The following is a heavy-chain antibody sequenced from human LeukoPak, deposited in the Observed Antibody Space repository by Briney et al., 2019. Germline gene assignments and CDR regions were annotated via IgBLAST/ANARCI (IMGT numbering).Heavy chain of an antibody. J-gene: IGHJ4*02. CDR3: ARVGGDYVWGSYFY. V-gene: IGHV1-2*06. D-gene: IGHD3-16*01. CDR1: GYTFTGYY. Sequence: GASVTVSCKASGYTFTGYYMHWVRQAPGQGLEWMGRINPDSGGTNYAQKFQGRVTMTRDTSISTAYMELSSLRSEDTAVYYCARVGGDYVWGSYFYWGQGTLVTVSS. CDR2: INPDSGGT.